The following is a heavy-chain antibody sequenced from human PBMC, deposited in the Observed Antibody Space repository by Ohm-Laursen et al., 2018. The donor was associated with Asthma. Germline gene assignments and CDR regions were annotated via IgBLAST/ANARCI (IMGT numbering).Heavy chain of an antibody. CDR2: RSYDGTNK. Sequence: SLRLSCAASGFTFSSYGMHWVRQAPGKGLEWGAVRSYDGTNKYYGHSVKGRFTISRDNSKNTLYLQMSSLRAEDTAVYYCAKARVEPNGGYYFDYWGQGTLVTVSS. V-gene: IGHV3-30*18. CDR3: AKARVEPNGGYYFDY. J-gene: IGHJ4*02. CDR1: GFTFSSYG.